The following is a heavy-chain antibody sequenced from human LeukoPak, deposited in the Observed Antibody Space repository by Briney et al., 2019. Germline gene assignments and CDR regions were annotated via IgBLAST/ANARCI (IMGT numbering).Heavy chain of an antibody. CDR1: GGSISSGGYY. CDR2: IYYSGST. D-gene: IGHD6-13*01. V-gene: IGHV4-31*03. CDR3: ARLSIAAAGTGSTLTLFDY. Sequence: SETLSLTCTVSGGSISSGGYYWSWIRQHPGKGLGWIGYIYYSGSTYYNPSLKSRVTISVDTSKNQFSLKLSSVTAADTAVYYCARLSIAAAGTGSTLTLFDYWGQGTLVTVSS. J-gene: IGHJ4*02.